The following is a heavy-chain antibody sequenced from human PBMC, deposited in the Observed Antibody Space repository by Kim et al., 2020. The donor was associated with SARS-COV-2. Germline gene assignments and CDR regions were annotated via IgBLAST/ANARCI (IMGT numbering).Heavy chain of an antibody. CDR1: GFIFSSYT. V-gene: IGHV3-21*06. Sequence: GGSLRLSCAASGFIFSSYTMSWVRQAPGKGLEWVSSSSSSSSYIYYADSVKGRFTISRDNAKNSLYLQMNSLRAEDTAVYYCATDAQGWGSAVDDWGQGTLVTVSS. D-gene: IGHD7-27*01. CDR2: SSSSSSYI. CDR3: ATDAQGWGSAVDD. J-gene: IGHJ4*02.